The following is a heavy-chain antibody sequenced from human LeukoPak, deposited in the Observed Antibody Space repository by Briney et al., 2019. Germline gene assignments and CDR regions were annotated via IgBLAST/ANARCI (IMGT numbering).Heavy chain of an antibody. CDR3: AKDLELTLPLRFDY. Sequence: GGSLRLSCTASGFTFSSYGMHWVRQAPGNGLEWVATIWYEERTKYYIDSVKGRFTISRDNSKNTFYLQMNSLRVDDTAIYYCAKDLELTLPLRFDYWGQGTLVTVSS. J-gene: IGHJ4*02. D-gene: IGHD4/OR15-4a*01. CDR2: IWYEERTK. CDR1: GFTFSSYG. V-gene: IGHV3-33*06.